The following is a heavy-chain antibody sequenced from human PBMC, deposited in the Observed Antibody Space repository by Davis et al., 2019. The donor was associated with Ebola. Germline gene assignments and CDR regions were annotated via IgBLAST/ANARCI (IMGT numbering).Heavy chain of an antibody. V-gene: IGHV3-74*01. J-gene: IGHJ4*02. Sequence: GESLKISCAASGFTFSNYWMHWVRQAPGKGLVWVSRINGGETTRSYADSVQGRFTISRDNAKNTLYLQMNSLRAEDTAVYYCTKDFDYESGYWGQGTLVTVSS. CDR3: TKDFDYESGY. D-gene: IGHD3-9*01. CDR2: INGGETTR. CDR1: GFTFSNYW.